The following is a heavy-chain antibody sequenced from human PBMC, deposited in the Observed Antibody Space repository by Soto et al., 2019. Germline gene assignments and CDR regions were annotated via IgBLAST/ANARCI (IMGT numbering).Heavy chain of an antibody. CDR2: ISTEDGET. J-gene: IGHJ3*02. CDR1: GYTFISYG. Sequence: ASVKVSCKASGYTFISYGIAWVRQAPGQGLEWMGWISTEDGETNYAQKFQGRVTMTEDTSTDTAYMELSSLRSEDTAVYYCATDGHSYGTSPAFDIWGQGTMVTVSS. D-gene: IGHD5-18*01. V-gene: IGHV1-18*01. CDR3: ATDGHSYGTSPAFDI.